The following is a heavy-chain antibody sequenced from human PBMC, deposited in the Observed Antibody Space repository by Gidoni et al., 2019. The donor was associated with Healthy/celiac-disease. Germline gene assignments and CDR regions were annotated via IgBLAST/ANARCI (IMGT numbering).Heavy chain of an antibody. CDR3: ARAPVVVAAHDAFDI. D-gene: IGHD2-15*01. J-gene: IGHJ3*02. CDR2: IYYSGST. CDR1: GGSISSSSYY. Sequence: QLQLQESGPGLVKPSETLSLPCTVSGGSISSSSYYWGWIRQPPGQGLEWIGSIYYSGSTYYNPSLKSRVTISVDTSKNQFSLKLSSVTAADTAVYYCARAPVVVAAHDAFDIWGQGTMVTVSS. V-gene: IGHV4-39*01.